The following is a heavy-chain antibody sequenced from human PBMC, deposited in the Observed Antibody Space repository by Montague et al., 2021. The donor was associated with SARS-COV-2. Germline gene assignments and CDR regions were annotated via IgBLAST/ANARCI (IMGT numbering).Heavy chain of an antibody. Sequence: SETLSLTCTVSGDSISSGYFYWGWIRQPPGKGLEWVGTIHYSGITYYNPSLKSRVTISVGTSRNQLSLKLSSVTAADTAIYYCARHLAISGPAAVSDYWGQGTLVTVSS. CDR2: IHYSGIT. CDR3: ARHLAISGPAAVSDY. V-gene: IGHV4-39*01. J-gene: IGHJ4*02. CDR1: GDSISSGYFY. D-gene: IGHD2-2*01.